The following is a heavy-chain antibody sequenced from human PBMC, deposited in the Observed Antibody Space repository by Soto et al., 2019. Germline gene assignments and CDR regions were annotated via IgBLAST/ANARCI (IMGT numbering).Heavy chain of an antibody. CDR1: GYTFTGYY. D-gene: IGHD3-22*01. Sequence: GASVKVSCKASGYTFTGYYVHWVRQAPGQGLEWMGWINPNSGGTNYAQKFQGWVTMTRDTSISTAYMELSRLRSDDTAVYYCAREYYYDSSGQAFDIWGQGTMVTVSS. J-gene: IGHJ3*02. V-gene: IGHV1-2*04. CDR3: AREYYYDSSGQAFDI. CDR2: INPNSGGT.